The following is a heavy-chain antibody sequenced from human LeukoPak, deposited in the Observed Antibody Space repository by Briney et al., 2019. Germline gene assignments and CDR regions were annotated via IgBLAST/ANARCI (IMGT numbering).Heavy chain of an antibody. CDR2: IIGNAADK. V-gene: IGHV3-23*01. Sequence: GGSLRLSCTASGFTFSTYAMNWVRQAPGKGLEWVSVIIGNAADKAYADSVKGRFTISRDNSKNTLYLQMNSLTVEDTAVYYCARELETRCLDYWGQGTLVTVSS. J-gene: IGHJ4*02. CDR1: GFTFSTYA. CDR3: ARELETRCLDY. D-gene: IGHD1-1*01.